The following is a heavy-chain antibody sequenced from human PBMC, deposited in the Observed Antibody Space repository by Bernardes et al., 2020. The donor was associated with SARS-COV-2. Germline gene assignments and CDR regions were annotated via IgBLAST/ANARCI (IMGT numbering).Heavy chain of an antibody. J-gene: IGHJ1*01. D-gene: IGHD3-22*01. CDR3: ARGRGYHYYYDSSGYPAEYFQH. CDR2: INHSGST. V-gene: IGHV4-34*01. Sequence: SETLSLTCAVYGGSFSGYYWSWIRQPPGKGLEWIGEINHSGSTNYNPSLKSRVTISVDTSKNQFSLKLSSVTAADTAVYYCARGRGYHYYYDSSGYPAEYFQHWGQGTLVTVSS. CDR1: GGSFSGYY.